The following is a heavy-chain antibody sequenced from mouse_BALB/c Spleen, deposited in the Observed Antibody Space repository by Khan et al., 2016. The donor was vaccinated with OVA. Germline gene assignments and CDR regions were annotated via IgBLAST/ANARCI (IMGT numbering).Heavy chain of an antibody. CDR3: ARRDYYGSSSFAY. Sequence: VQLQQSGPELVKPGASVKMSCKASGYTFTSYVMHWVKQKPGQGLEWIGYINPYNDGTKYNETFKGKATLTSDKSSSTAYMELSSLTSEDSAVYYCARRDYYGSSSFAYWGQGTLVTVSA. D-gene: IGHD1-1*01. J-gene: IGHJ3*01. CDR2: INPYNDGT. CDR1: GYTFTSYV. V-gene: IGHV1S136*01.